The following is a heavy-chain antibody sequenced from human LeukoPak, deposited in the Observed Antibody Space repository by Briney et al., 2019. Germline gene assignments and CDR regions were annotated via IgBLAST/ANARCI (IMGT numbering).Heavy chain of an antibody. CDR2: INPSGGST. CDR1: GYTFTSYY. V-gene: IGHV1-46*01. D-gene: IGHD3-22*01. Sequence: ASVKVSCKASGYTFTSYYMHWVRQAPGQGLESMGIINPSGGSTSYAQKFQGRVTMTRDTSTSTVYMELSSLRSEDTAVYYCVMYYYDSSGPGDWGQGTLVTVSS. J-gene: IGHJ4*02. CDR3: VMYYYDSSGPGD.